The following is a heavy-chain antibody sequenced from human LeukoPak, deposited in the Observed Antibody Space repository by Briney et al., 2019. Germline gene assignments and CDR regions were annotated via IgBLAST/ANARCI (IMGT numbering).Heavy chain of an antibody. D-gene: IGHD3-10*01. J-gene: IGHJ4*02. CDR2: IYYSGST. V-gene: IGHV4-59*08. CDR1: GGSISSYY. CDR3: ASMVRGVNLH. Sequence: SETLSLTCTVPGGSISSYYWSWIRQPPGKGLEWIGYIYYSGSTNYNPSLKSRVTISVDTSKNQFSLKLSSVTAADTAVYYCASMVRGVNLHWGQGTLVTVSS.